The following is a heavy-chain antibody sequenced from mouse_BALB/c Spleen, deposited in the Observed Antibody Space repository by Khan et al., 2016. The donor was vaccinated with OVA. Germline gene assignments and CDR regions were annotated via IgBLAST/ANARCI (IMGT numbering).Heavy chain of an antibody. CDR3: ARRNYFGYTFAY. J-gene: IGHJ3*01. D-gene: IGHD1-2*01. Sequence: QVRLQQSGAELARPGASVKLSCKASGYTFTDYYINWVKQRTGQGLEWIGEISPGSGDTYYNEKFKGKATLNAEKSSTTAYMQLSSLTSEASAVYFCARRNYFGYTFAYWGQGTLVTVSA. CDR1: GYTFTDYY. CDR2: ISPGSGDT. V-gene: IGHV1-77*01.